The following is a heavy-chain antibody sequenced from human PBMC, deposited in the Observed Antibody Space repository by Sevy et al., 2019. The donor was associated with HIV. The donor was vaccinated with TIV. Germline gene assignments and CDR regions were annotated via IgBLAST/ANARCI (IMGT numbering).Heavy chain of an antibody. CDR3: ARALIQLWFYGMDV. CDR2: ISYDGSNK. CDR1: GFTFSSYA. V-gene: IGHV3-30-3*01. D-gene: IGHD5-18*01. J-gene: IGHJ6*02. Sequence: GGSLRLSCAASGFTFSSYAMHWVRQAPGKGLEWVAVISYDGSNKYYADSVKGRFTSSRDNSKNTLYLQMNSLRAEDTAVYYCARALIQLWFYGMDVWGQGTTVTVSS.